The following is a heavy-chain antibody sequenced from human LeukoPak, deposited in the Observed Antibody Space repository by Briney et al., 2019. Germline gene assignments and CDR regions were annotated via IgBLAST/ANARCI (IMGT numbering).Heavy chain of an antibody. CDR1: GYTXXXYY. CDR2: INPSGGST. Sequence: GYTXXXYYMHWVRQAPGQGLEWMGIINPSGGSTSYAQKFQGRVTMTRDTSTSTVYMELSSLRSEDTAVYYCARYSPYSYDSSGYYWGSYFDYWGQGTLVTVSS. V-gene: IGHV1-46*01. CDR3: ARYSPYSYDSSGYYWGSYFDY. D-gene: IGHD3-22*01. J-gene: IGHJ4*02.